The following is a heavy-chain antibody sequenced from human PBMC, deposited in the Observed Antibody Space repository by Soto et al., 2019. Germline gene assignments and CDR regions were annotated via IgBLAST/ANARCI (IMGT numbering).Heavy chain of an antibody. J-gene: IGHJ4*02. Sequence: ASVKVSCKASGYTFTGYYMHWVRQAPGQGLEWMGWINPNSGGTNYAQKFQGRVTMTRDTSISTAYMELSRLRSDDTAVYYCARGHSLRGSNNQYYFDYWGQGTLVTVSS. V-gene: IGHV1-2*02. CDR1: GYTFTGYY. CDR3: ARGHSLRGSNNQYYFDY. D-gene: IGHD3-16*01. CDR2: INPNSGGT.